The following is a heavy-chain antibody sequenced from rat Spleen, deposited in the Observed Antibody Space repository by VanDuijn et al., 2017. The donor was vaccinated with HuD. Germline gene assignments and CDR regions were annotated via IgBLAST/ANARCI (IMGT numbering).Heavy chain of an antibody. J-gene: IGHJ2*01. CDR3: VRESFGVEG. Sequence: EVKLVESGGGLVQPGRSLKLSCAASGFNFNDYWMGWVRQAPGKGLEWIGEINKDSRTIKYTPSLKDKFTISRDNAQNTLYLQMSKLGSEDTAIYYCVRESFGVEGWGQGVMVTVSS. D-gene: IGHD4-3*01. CDR2: INKDSRTI. CDR1: GFNFNDYW. V-gene: IGHV4-2*01.